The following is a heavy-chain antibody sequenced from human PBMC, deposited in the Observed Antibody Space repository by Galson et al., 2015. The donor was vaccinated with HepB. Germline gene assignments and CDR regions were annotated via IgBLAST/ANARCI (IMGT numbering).Heavy chain of an antibody. Sequence: SVKVSCKASGYIFASFGMSWARQAPGQGLEWMGWISTYNGNTNYAQKFQGRVTMTTDISTSTAYMELRSLRSDDTAMYYCAREMTSSGWTDAFNIWGQGTMVTVSS. V-gene: IGHV1-18*01. CDR3: AREMTSSGWTDAFNI. CDR1: GYIFASFG. D-gene: IGHD6-19*01. CDR2: ISTYNGNT. J-gene: IGHJ3*02.